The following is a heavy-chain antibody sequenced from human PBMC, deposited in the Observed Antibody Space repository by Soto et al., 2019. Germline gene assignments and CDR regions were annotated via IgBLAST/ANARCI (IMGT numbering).Heavy chain of an antibody. CDR1: GFTFSSYA. Sequence: EVQLLESGGGLVQPGGSLSLSCAASGFTFSSYAMSWCRQSQGKVLEWVAGSSGSGGATYYADAVKGRLTISRDNSNNTLYLQMNSLRAEDTAVYYCAKDLGPPVRSHYPYWYFDVWGRGTLVTVSS. D-gene: IGHD3-10*01. J-gene: IGHJ2*01. CDR2: SSGSGGAT. V-gene: IGHV3-23*01. CDR3: AKDLGPPVRSHYPYWYFDV.